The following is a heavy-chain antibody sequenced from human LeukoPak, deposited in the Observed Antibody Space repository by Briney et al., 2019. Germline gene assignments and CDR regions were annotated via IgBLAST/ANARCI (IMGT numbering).Heavy chain of an antibody. V-gene: IGHV3-30*04. J-gene: IGHJ4*02. CDR1: GFTFSSYA. Sequence: SLRLSCAASGFTFSSYAMHWVRQAPGKGLEWVAVISYDGSNKYYADSVKGRFTISRDNSKSTLYLQMNSLRAEDTAVYYCASPGAPKFDYWGQGTLVTVSS. CDR3: ASPGAPKFDY. CDR2: ISYDGSNK.